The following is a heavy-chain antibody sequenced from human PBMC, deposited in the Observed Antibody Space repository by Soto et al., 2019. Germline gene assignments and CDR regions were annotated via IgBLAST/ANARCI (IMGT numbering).Heavy chain of an antibody. J-gene: IGHJ5*02. CDR1: GFSLNAGGVG. Sequence: QITLKESGPTVVKPTQTLTLTCTISGFSLNAGGVGVGWVRQTPGKALEWLAFIYWNDDERYSPSLKTRLTITKDTSKNQVVLTMTHMEPVDTGTYYCAHNPFWSGSQDWYDPWGQGTPVTVSP. V-gene: IGHV2-5*01. CDR2: IYWNDDE. D-gene: IGHD3-3*01. CDR3: AHNPFWSGSQDWYDP.